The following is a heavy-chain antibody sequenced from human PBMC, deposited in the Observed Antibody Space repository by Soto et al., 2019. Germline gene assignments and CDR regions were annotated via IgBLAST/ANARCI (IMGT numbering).Heavy chain of an antibody. V-gene: IGHV3-7*01. CDR1: GFTFSTYW. CDR2: INPDGSDK. Sequence: GGSLRLSCAASGFTFSTYWMTWVRQAPGKGLEWVANINPDGSDKNYVDSVKGRFTISRDNVKNSLYLQVNSLRAEDTALYYCVRARIDLWGRGTLVTVSS. CDR3: VRARIDL. J-gene: IGHJ2*01.